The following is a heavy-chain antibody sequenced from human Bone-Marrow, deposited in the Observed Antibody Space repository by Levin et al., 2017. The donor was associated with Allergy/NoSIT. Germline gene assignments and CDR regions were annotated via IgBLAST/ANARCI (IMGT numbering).Heavy chain of an antibody. Sequence: GGSLRLSCATSGFTFSSFAMSWVRQTPGRGLEWVSSTSASGGSTAYADSVKGRFTGSRDTSKRTLYLQMSSLRVEDTAVYYCAKDLRAVSGPLLSAFDFWGRGTTVIVSS. CDR1: GFTFSSFA. J-gene: IGHJ3*01. CDR2: TSASGGST. CDR3: AKDLRAVSGPLLSAFDF. D-gene: IGHD6-19*01. V-gene: IGHV3-23*01.